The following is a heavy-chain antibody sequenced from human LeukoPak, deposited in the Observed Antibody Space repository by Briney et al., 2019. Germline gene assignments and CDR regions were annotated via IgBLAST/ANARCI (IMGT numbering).Heavy chain of an antibody. D-gene: IGHD5-18*01. CDR2: ISYDGSNK. CDR3: ARVRRGYSYGYLDY. CDR1: GFTFSSFA. V-gene: IGHV3-30*04. Sequence: GRSLRLSCAASGFTFSSFAMHWVRRAPGKGLEWVAVISYDGSNKYYADSVKGRFTTSRDNSKSTLYLQMNSLRAEDTAVYFCARVRRGYSYGYLDYWGQGTLVTVSS. J-gene: IGHJ4*02.